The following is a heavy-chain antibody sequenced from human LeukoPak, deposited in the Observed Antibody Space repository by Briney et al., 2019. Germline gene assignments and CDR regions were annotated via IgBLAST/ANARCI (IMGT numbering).Heavy chain of an antibody. Sequence: SETLSLTCAVYGGSFSGYYWSWIRQPPGKGLEWIGEINHSGSTNYNPSLKSRVTISVDMSKNQFSLKLSSVTAADTAVYYCARGPRVGICSSTSCYTSDYYYGMDVWGQGTTVTVSS. CDR2: INHSGST. J-gene: IGHJ6*02. CDR3: ARGPRVGICSSTSCYTSDYYYGMDV. CDR1: GGSFSGYY. D-gene: IGHD2-2*02. V-gene: IGHV4-34*01.